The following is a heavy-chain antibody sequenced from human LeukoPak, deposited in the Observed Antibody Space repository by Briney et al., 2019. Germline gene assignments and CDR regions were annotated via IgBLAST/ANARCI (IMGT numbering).Heavy chain of an antibody. CDR1: GFTFTSYA. J-gene: IGHJ4*02. D-gene: IGHD3-22*01. CDR3: ARDGNYYDTSGYYYFEKLDY. CDR2: ISGSGDST. V-gene: IGHV3-23*01. Sequence: GGSLRLSCAASGFTFTSYAMTWVRQAPGKGLEWVSAISGSGDSTYYADSVKGRFTISRDNAKKSLYLQMNSLRAEGTALYYCARDGNYYDTSGYYYFEKLDYWGQGTLVTVSS.